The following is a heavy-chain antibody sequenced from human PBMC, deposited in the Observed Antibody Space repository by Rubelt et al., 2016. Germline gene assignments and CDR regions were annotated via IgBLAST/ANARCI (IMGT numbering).Heavy chain of an antibody. D-gene: IGHD3-10*01. CDR1: GYTFTELS. CDR2: FDPEDGET. V-gene: IGHV1-24*01. J-gene: IGHJ6*02. Sequence: QVQLVQSGAEVKKPGASVKVSCKVSGYTFTELSMHWVRQAPGKGLEWMGGFDPEDGETIYAQRCQGIVTMTMDTSTSTVYMELSSLRSEDTAVYYCARDWSYYGSGSTRGMDVWGQGTTVTVSS. CDR3: ARDWSYYGSGSTRGMDV.